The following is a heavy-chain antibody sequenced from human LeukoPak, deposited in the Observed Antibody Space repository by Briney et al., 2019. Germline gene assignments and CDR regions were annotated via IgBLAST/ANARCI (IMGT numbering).Heavy chain of an antibody. CDR1: GFLFSNSW. V-gene: IGHV3-7*05. CDR2: INQDESAK. J-gene: IGHJ4*02. CDR3: ARDSGYNAFDY. D-gene: IGHD5-12*01. Sequence: PGGSLRLSCADSGFLFSNSWMAWVRQAPGRGLEWLANINQDESAKTCVDSVKGRFTISRDNAKNSLYLQMNSLRAEDTAMYYCARDSGYNAFDYWGQGTLVT.